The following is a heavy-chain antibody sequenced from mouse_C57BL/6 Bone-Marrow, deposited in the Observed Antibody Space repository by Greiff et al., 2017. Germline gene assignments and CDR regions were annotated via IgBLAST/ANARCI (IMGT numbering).Heavy chain of an antibody. Sequence: VQLQQSGAELVRPGASVKLSCTASGFNIKDDYMHWVKQRPEQGLEWIGWIDPENGDTEYASKFQGKATITADTSSNTAYRQLSSLTSEDTAVYYCTTNYKTSDYWGQGTTLTVSS. CDR3: TTNYKTSDY. D-gene: IGHD2-12*01. CDR1: GFNIKDDY. J-gene: IGHJ2*01. V-gene: IGHV14-4*01. CDR2: IDPENGDT.